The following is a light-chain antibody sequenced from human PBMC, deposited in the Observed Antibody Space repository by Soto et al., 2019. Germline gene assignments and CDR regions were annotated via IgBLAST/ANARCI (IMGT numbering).Light chain of an antibody. J-gene: IGLJ1*01. CDR1: SSKIGAGYD. CDR2: GNS. CDR3: QSYDSSLSGSGV. V-gene: IGLV1-40*01. Sequence: QSVLTPPPSVSGAPGQRVTISCTGGSSKIGAGYDVHWYQQLPGTAPKLLIYGNSNRPSGVPDRFSGSKSGTSASLAITGLQAEDEADYYCQSYDSSLSGSGVFGTGTKVTVL.